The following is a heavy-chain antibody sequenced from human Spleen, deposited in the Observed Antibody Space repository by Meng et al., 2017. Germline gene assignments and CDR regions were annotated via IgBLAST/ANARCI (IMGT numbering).Heavy chain of an antibody. CDR2: INPNSGGT. D-gene: IGHD4-23*01. J-gene: IGHJ4*02. CDR1: GYTFTGYY. CDR3: ARDARGYGGMAYFDY. V-gene: IGHV1-2*02. Sequence: ASVKVSCKASGYTFTGYYMHWVRQAPGQGLEWMGWINPNSGGTNYAQKFQGRVTMTRDTSISTAYMEVSRLRSDDTAVYYCARDARGYGGMAYFDYWGQGTLVTVSS.